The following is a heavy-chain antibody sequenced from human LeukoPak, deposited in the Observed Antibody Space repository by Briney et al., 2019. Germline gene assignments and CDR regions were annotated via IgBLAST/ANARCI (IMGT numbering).Heavy chain of an antibody. CDR2: VSNDGSNK. CDR3: AKDRAPGYCSRTSCSPNYGMDV. V-gene: IGHV3-30*18. CDR1: GVTFSTFG. Sequence: GGSLRLSCEAPGVTFSTFGMYWVRQAPGKGLDWVAVVSNDGSNKYYADSVKGRFTISRDNSKKTLYLQMNSLRVEDTAVYYCAKDRAPGYCSRTSCSPNYGMDVWGQGTTVTVSS. D-gene: IGHD2-2*03. J-gene: IGHJ6*02.